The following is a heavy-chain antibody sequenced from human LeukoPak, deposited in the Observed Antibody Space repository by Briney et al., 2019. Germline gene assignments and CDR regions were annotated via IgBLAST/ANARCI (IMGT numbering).Heavy chain of an antibody. Sequence: GGSLRLSCAAAAFSFGSYAMSCVRQAPGKGLEWVSVIYPSSDEIRYAESVKGRFTVSRDNSKNTLSLQMNSLRAEDTAIYYCAKYSQTGDPYDYWGQGTLVAVSS. CDR1: AFSFGSYA. D-gene: IGHD7-27*01. CDR3: AKYSQTGDPYDY. CDR2: IYPSSDEI. V-gene: IGHV3-23*01. J-gene: IGHJ4*02.